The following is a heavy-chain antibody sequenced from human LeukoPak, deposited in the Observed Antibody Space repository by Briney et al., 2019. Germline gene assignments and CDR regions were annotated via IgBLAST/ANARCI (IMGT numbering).Heavy chain of an antibody. J-gene: IGHJ3*02. CDR2: INHSGST. Sequence: SETLSLTCAVYGESFSGYYWSWIRQPPGKGLEWIGEINHSGSTNYNPSLKSRVTISLDTSKNHFSLKLSSVTAADTAVYYCARIRVNAFDIWGQGTMVTVSS. CDR3: ARIRVNAFDI. D-gene: IGHD3-10*01. CDR1: GESFSGYY. V-gene: IGHV4-34*01.